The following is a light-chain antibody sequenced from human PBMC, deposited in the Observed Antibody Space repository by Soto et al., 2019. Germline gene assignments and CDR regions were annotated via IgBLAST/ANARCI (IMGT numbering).Light chain of an antibody. V-gene: IGLV2-8*01. J-gene: IGLJ2*01. Sequence: QSALTQPPSASGSPGQSVTISCTGTSSDVGGYNYVSWYQQHPGKAPKLMIYEVSKRPLGVPDRFSGSKSGNTASLTVSGLQAEDDADYYCSSYAGSNIVFGGGTKLTVL. CDR3: SSYAGSNIV. CDR1: SSDVGGYNY. CDR2: EVS.